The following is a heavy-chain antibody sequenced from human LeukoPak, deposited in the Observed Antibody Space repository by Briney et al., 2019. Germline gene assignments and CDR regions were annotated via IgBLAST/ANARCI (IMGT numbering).Heavy chain of an antibody. CDR1: EFTFNIYW. J-gene: IGHJ4*02. V-gene: IGHV3-7*01. CDR2: IKQDGSEK. CDR3: ARVRFLERSQYYFDY. D-gene: IGHD3-3*01. Sequence: SGGSLRLSCAASEFTFNIYWMSWVRQAPGKGLEWVANIKQDGSEKYYVDSVEGRFTISRDNAKNSLYLQMNILRAEDTAMYYCARVRFLERSQYYFDYWGQGTLVTVSS.